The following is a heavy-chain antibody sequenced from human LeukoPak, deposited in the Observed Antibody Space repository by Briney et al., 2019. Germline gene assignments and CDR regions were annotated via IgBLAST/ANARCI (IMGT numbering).Heavy chain of an antibody. CDR3: AKVNYGDYGDYFDY. D-gene: IGHD4-17*01. Sequence: PGGSLRLSCAASGFTFSSYAMHWVRQAPGKGLEWVAVISYDGSNKYYADSVKGRFTTSRDNSKNTLYLQMNSLRAEDTAVYYCAKVNYGDYGDYFDYWGQGTLVTVSS. J-gene: IGHJ4*02. CDR2: ISYDGSNK. CDR1: GFTFSSYA. V-gene: IGHV3-30-3*01.